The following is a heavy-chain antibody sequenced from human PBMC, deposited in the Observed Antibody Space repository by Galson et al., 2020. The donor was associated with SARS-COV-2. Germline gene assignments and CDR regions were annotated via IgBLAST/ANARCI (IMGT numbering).Heavy chain of an antibody. CDR2: ISYDGSNK. D-gene: IGHD2-15*01. Sequence: GGSLRLSCAASGFTFSSYGMHWVRQAPGKGLEWVAVISYDGSNKYYADSVKGRFTISRDNSKNTLYLQMNSLRAEDTAVYYCAKKWGVGYCSGGSCLGDAFDIWGQGTMVTVSS. CDR3: AKKWGVGYCSGGSCLGDAFDI. V-gene: IGHV3-30*18. J-gene: IGHJ3*02. CDR1: GFTFSSYG.